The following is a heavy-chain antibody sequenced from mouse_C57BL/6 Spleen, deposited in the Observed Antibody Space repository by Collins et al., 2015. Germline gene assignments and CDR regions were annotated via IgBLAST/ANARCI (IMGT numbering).Heavy chain of an antibody. CDR3: ARGEANSYWYFDV. CDR2: ISDGGSYT. J-gene: IGHJ1*03. Sequence: VQLVESGGGLVKPGGSLKLSCAASGFTFSSYAMSWVRQTPEKRLEWVATISDGGSYTYYPDNVKGRFTISRDNAKNNLYLQMSHLKSEDTAMYYCARGEANSYWYFDVWGTGTTVTVSS. D-gene: IGHD3-2*02. V-gene: IGHV5-4*01. CDR1: GFTFSSYA.